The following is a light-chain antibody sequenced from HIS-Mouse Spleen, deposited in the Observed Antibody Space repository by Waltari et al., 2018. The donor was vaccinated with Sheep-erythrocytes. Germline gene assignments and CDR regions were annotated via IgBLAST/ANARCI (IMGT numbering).Light chain of an antibody. CDR2: EDS. J-gene: IGLJ1*01. V-gene: IGLV3-10*01. CDR3: YSTDSSGNHYV. CDR1: ASPNKY. Sequence: SYDLPQPPSVSVSPGQTARIPGPGDASPNKYAYWYQQKSGQAPVLVIYEDSKRPSGIPERFSGSSSGTMATLTISGAQVEDEADYYCYSTDSSGNHYVFGTGTKVTVL.